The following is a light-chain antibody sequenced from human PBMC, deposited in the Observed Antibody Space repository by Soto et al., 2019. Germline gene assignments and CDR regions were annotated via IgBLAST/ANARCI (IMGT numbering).Light chain of an antibody. V-gene: IGKV3-15*01. Sequence: EIVMTQSPATLSVSPGERATLSCRASQSVSSNLAWYQQKPGQAPRLRIYSASTRATGIPARFSGSGSGTEFTLTISSLQSEDFAVYYCQQYNNWPITFGQGTRLEIK. J-gene: IGKJ5*01. CDR2: SAS. CDR3: QQYNNWPIT. CDR1: QSVSSN.